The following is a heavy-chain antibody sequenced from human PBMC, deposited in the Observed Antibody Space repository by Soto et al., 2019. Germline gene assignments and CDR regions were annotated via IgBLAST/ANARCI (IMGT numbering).Heavy chain of an antibody. Sequence: LGESLKISCKGSGYSFTSYWIGWVRQMPGKGLEWMGIIYPGDSDTRYSPSFQGQVTISADKSISTAYLQWSSLKASDTAMYYCARQDSGYDLVHYYGMDVWGQGTTVTVSS. CDR2: IYPGDSDT. CDR1: GYSFTSYW. J-gene: IGHJ6*02. D-gene: IGHD5-12*01. CDR3: ARQDSGYDLVHYYGMDV. V-gene: IGHV5-51*01.